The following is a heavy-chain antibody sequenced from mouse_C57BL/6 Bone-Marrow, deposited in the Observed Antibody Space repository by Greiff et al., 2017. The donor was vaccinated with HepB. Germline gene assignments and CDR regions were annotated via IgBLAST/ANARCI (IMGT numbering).Heavy chain of an antibody. D-gene: IGHD4-1*01. CDR3: ARAVANWGYFDY. Sequence: EVKLMESGGGLVKPGGSLKLSCAASGFTFSDYGMHWVRQAPEKGLEWVAYISSGSSTIYYADTVKGRFTISRDNAKNTLFLQMTSLRSEDTAMYYCARAVANWGYFDYWGQGTTLTVSS. CDR1: GFTFSDYG. CDR2: ISSGSSTI. J-gene: IGHJ2*01. V-gene: IGHV5-17*01.